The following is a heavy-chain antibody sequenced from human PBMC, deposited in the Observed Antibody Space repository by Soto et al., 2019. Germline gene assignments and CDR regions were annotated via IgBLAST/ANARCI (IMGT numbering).Heavy chain of an antibody. Sequence: GESLRISCKGSGYSFTSYWIGWVRQMPGKGLEWMGIIYPGDSDTRYSPSFQGQVTISADKSISTAYLQWSSLKASDTAMYYCARVRHCSGGSCYSYNWFDPWGQGTLVTVSS. D-gene: IGHD2-15*01. V-gene: IGHV5-51*01. CDR2: IYPGDSDT. CDR3: ARVRHCSGGSCYSYNWFDP. J-gene: IGHJ5*02. CDR1: GYSFTSYW.